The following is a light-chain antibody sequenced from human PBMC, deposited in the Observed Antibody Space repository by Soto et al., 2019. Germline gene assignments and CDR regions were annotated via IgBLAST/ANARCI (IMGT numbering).Light chain of an antibody. J-gene: IGKJ2*01. CDR2: AAS. CDR3: QQSYSTPYT. CDR1: QSISSY. V-gene: IGKV1-39*01. Sequence: DIQITQSPSSLSASVGDRVTITCRASQSISSYLHWYQQKPGKAPKLLIYAASSLQSGVPSRFSGSGSGTDFTLTISSLQPEDFATYYGQQSYSTPYTFGQGTKLEIK.